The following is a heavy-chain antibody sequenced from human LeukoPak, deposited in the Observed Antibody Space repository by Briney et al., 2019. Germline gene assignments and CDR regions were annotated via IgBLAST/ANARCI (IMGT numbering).Heavy chain of an antibody. CDR1: GYTFTSYD. Sequence: GASVKVSCKASGYTFTSYDINWVRQATGQGLEWMGWINPNSGGINYAQKFQGRVTMTRDTSISTAYMELSRLRSDDTAVYYCARGDQVESILWFGGSSYYYYYGMDVWGQGTTVTVSS. V-gene: IGHV1-2*02. CDR3: ARGDQVESILWFGGSSYYYYYGMDV. J-gene: IGHJ6*02. CDR2: INPNSGGI. D-gene: IGHD3-10*01.